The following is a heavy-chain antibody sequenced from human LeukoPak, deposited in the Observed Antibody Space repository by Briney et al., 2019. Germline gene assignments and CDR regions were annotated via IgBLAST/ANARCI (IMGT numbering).Heavy chain of an antibody. CDR2: IYYSGST. CDR1: GGSVSSYY. V-gene: IGHV4-59*08. Sequence: SETLTLTCTVSGGSVSSYYWSWIRQPPGKGLEWPAYIYYSGSTKYNPSLKGRVTISLDRSKNQFSLKLRSVTAADTAVYYCARLQVHCGGDCYTRWFDPWGQGTLVTVSS. D-gene: IGHD2-21*02. J-gene: IGHJ5*02. CDR3: ARLQVHCGGDCYTRWFDP.